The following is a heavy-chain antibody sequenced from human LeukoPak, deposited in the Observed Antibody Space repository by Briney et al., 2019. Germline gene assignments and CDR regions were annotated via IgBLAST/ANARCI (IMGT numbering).Heavy chain of an antibody. J-gene: IGHJ5*02. V-gene: IGHV3-7*01. Sequence: SGGSLRLSCAVSGFTFSNYWMSWARQSPGKGLEWVANIYLDGSRAYYVDSVKGRFTISRDNAKNSLFLQMNSLRAEDTAVYYCARDRTVTKGNWFDPWGQGTLVTVSS. CDR1: GFTFSNYW. CDR2: IYLDGSRA. D-gene: IGHD4-17*01. CDR3: ARDRTVTKGNWFDP.